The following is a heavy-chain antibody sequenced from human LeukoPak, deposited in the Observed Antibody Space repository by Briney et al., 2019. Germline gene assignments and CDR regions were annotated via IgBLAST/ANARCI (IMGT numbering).Heavy chain of an antibody. D-gene: IGHD4-17*01. Sequence: GGSLRLSCAASGFTFSTYSMNWVRQAPGEGLEWVSSISSSSSYIYYADSVKGRFTISRDNAKNSLYPQMNSLRADDTAVYYCASGDYGDYAGPSGYWGQGTLVTVSS. CDR1: GFTFSTYS. J-gene: IGHJ4*02. V-gene: IGHV3-21*01. CDR3: ASGDYGDYAGPSGY. CDR2: ISSSSSYI.